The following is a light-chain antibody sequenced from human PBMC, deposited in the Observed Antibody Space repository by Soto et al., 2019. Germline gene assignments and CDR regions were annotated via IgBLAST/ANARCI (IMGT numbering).Light chain of an antibody. CDR2: GAS. J-gene: IGKJ4*01. Sequence: EIVLTQSPGTLSLSTGERATLSCRASQSVSSNLAWYQQKPGQAPRLLIYGASTRATGIPARFSGRGSGTEFTLTISSLQSEDFAVYYCQQYNDWPPVTFGGGTKVDIK. V-gene: IGKV3-15*01. CDR3: QQYNDWPPVT. CDR1: QSVSSN.